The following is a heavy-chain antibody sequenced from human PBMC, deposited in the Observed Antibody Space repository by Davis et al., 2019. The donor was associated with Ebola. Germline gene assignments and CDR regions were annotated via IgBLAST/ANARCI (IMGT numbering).Heavy chain of an antibody. CDR2: ISSSGSTI. D-gene: IGHD2-8*01. Sequence: PGGSLRLSCAASGFTISDYYMSWIRQAPGKGLEWVSYISSSGSTIYYADSVKGRFTISRDNAKNSLYLQMNSLRAEDTAVYYCARALPVYAIPGDWFDPWGQGTLVTVSS. J-gene: IGHJ5*02. CDR1: GFTISDYY. CDR3: ARALPVYAIPGDWFDP. V-gene: IGHV3-11*04.